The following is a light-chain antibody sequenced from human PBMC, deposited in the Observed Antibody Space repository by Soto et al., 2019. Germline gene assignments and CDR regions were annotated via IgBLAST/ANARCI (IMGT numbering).Light chain of an antibody. V-gene: IGKV3D-20*01. CDR1: QSVSSSY. CDR2: DGS. J-gene: IGKJ5*01. Sequence: EIVLTQSPVTLSLSPGERGTLSCGASQSVSSSYLAWYQQKPGLAPRLLIYDGSRRATGTPDRFSGSGSVTDFTLAISRLEPEDVAVDYGQQYGSSPFSFGQGTLLEIK. CDR3: QQYGSSPFS.